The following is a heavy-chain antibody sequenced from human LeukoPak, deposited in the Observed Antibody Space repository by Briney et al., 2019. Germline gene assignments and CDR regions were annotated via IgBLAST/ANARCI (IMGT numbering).Heavy chain of an antibody. Sequence: SVKVSCKASGGTFSSYAISWVRQAPGQGLEWMGGIIPIFGTANYAQKFQGRVTITADKSTSTAYMELSSLRSEDTAVYYCARAGYGSGSFDPWGQGTLVTVSS. V-gene: IGHV1-69*06. J-gene: IGHJ5*02. CDR1: GGTFSSYA. D-gene: IGHD3-10*01. CDR2: IIPIFGTA. CDR3: ARAGYGSGSFDP.